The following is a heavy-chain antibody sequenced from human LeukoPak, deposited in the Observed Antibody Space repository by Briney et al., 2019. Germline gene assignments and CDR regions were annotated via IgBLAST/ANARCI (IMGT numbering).Heavy chain of an antibody. Sequence: SVKVSCKSTGGTFSSYAISWVRQAPGQGLEWMGGIIPIFGTADYAQKFQGRVTNTADESTSTAYMELSSLRSEDTAAYYCARVIGGDCSSTSCAIGDYWGQGTRVTVSS. D-gene: IGHD2-2*03. J-gene: IGHJ4*02. CDR1: GGTFSSYA. CDR3: ARVIGGDCSSTSCAIGDY. V-gene: IGHV1-69*13. CDR2: IIPIFGTA.